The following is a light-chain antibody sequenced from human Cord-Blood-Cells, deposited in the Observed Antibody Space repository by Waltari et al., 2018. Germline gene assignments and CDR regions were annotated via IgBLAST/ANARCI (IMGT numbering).Light chain of an antibody. CDR2: EAS. CDR3: QQYDNLPLT. Sequence: DIQMTQSPSSLSASVGDRVTITCQASQDISNYLNWYQQKPGKAPKLLIYEASNLETGGPSRFSGSGSGTDFTVTISSLQPEDIATYYCQQYDNLPLTFGGGTKVEIK. J-gene: IGKJ4*01. CDR1: QDISNY. V-gene: IGKV1-33*01.